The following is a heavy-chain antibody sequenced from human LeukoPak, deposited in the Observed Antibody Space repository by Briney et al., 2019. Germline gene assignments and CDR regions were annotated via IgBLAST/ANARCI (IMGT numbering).Heavy chain of an antibody. Sequence: ASVKVSCKASGYTFTGYYMHWVRQAPGQGLEWMGWINPNSGGTNYAQKFQGRVTMTRDTSISTAYMELSRLRSDDTAVYYCAGDRYYYGSGSYPDYWGQGTLVTVSS. CDR2: INPNSGGT. D-gene: IGHD3-10*01. V-gene: IGHV1-2*02. CDR3: AGDRYYYGSGSYPDY. CDR1: GYTFTGYY. J-gene: IGHJ4*02.